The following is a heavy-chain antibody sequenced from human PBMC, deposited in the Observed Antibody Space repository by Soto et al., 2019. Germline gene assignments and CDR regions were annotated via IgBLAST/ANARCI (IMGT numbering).Heavy chain of an antibody. CDR1: WFTVSSNY. J-gene: IGHJ6*02. CDR3: AREGLKELLWFGDQRGGGMDV. CDR2: IYSGGST. V-gene: IGHV3-53*01. Sequence: PGGSLRLSCAASWFTVSSNYMSWVRQAAGKGLEWVSVIYSGGSTYYADSVKGRFTISRDNSKNTLYLQMHSLRAEDTAVYYCAREGLKELLWFGDQRGGGMDVWGQGTTVTVSS. D-gene: IGHD3-10*01.